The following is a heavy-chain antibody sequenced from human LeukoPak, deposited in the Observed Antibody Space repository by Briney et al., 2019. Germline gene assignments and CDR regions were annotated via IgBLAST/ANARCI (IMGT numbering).Heavy chain of an antibody. V-gene: IGHV4-34*01. J-gene: IGHJ6*02. CDR2: INHSGST. Sequence: PSETLSLTCAVYGGSFSGYYWSWIRQPPGKGLEWIGEINHSGSTNYNPSLKSRVTISVDTSKNQFSLKLSSVTAADTAVYYCARRYGSGSYHYYYYGMDVWGQGTTVTVPS. CDR1: GGSFSGYY. D-gene: IGHD3-10*01. CDR3: ARRYGSGSYHYYYYGMDV.